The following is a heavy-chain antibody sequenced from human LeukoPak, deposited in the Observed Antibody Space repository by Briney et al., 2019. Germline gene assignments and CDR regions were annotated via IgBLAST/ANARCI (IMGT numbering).Heavy chain of an antibody. J-gene: IGHJ4*02. D-gene: IGHD3-22*01. CDR3: AAYYYDSSGYYEDY. Sequence: GGSLRLSCAASGFTLSSYAMSWVRQAPGKGLQWVSGSSSGGSTYYVDSVKGRFTISTDNSKNTLYLHMDSLRADDTAEYYCAAYYYDSSGYYEDYWGQGTLVTVSS. V-gene: IGHV3-23*01. CDR2: SSSGGST. CDR1: GFTLSSYA.